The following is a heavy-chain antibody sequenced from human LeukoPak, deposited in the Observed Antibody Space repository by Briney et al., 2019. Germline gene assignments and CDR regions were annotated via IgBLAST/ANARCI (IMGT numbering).Heavy chain of an antibody. V-gene: IGHV4-31*03. CDR3: ARFLRAAQPFDY. Sequence: SETLSLTCTVSGGSISSGGYYWSWIRQHPGKGLEWIGYIYYSGSTYYNPSLKSRVTISVDTSKNQFSLKLSSVTAADTAVYYCARFLRAAQPFDYWGQGTLVTVSS. CDR1: GGSISSGGYY. D-gene: IGHD6-6*01. CDR2: IYYSGST. J-gene: IGHJ4*02.